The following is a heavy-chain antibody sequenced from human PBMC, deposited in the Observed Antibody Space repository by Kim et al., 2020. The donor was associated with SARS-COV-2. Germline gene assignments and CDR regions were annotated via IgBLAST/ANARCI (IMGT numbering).Heavy chain of an antibody. CDR3: AKDLEEVTARNDLDY. CDR2: ISGSGGST. D-gene: IGHD2-21*02. Sequence: GGSLRLSCAASGFTFSSYAMSWVRQAPGKGLEWVSAISGSGGSTYYADSVKGRFTISRDNSKNTLYLQMNSLRAEDTAVYYCAKDLEEVTARNDLDYWGRGTLVTVSS. J-gene: IGHJ4*02. V-gene: IGHV3-23*01. CDR1: GFTFSSYA.